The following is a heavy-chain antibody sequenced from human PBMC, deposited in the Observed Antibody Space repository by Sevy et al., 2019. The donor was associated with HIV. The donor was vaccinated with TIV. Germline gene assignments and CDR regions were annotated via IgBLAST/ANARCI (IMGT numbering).Heavy chain of an antibody. CDR1: GDSISSSF. D-gene: IGHD3-16*01. CDR3: ARMHYHDSAPGSWFDP. V-gene: IGHV4-59*01. CDR2: KYHSGVT. J-gene: IGHJ5*02. Sequence: SETLSLTCAVSGDSISSSFWSWIRQPPGKTLEWIGYKYHSGVTNYNPSLKSRVTISVDTSKNQFSLKLSSVTAADTAVYYCARMHYHDSAPGSWFDPWGQGILVTVSS.